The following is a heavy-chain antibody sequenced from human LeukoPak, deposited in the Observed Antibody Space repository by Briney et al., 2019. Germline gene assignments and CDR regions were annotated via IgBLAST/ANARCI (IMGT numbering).Heavy chain of an antibody. CDR2: ISSSSSYI. CDR3: ARRENMVATLPGYYYMDV. D-gene: IGHD2-21*02. V-gene: IGHV3-21*01. Sequence: GGSLRLSCAASGFTFSSYSMNWVRQAPGKGLEWVSSISSSSSYIYYADSVKGRFTISRDNAKNSLYLQMNSLRAEDTAVYYCARRENMVATLPGYYYMDVWGKGTRVTVSS. CDR1: GFTFSSYS. J-gene: IGHJ6*03.